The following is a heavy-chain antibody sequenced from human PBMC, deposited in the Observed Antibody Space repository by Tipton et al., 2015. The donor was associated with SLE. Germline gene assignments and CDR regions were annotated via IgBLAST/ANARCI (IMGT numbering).Heavy chain of an antibody. CDR3: VVCSPSSCSYFDY. CDR1: GGSITSGGSY. Sequence: LRLFCTVSGGSITSGGSYWSWFRQPAGRGLGWIGQFYIGGATNFNPPPKSRITISQYTSKDQFSLRLTSVPAADTAVYYCVVCSPSSCSYFDYWGQGRLVTVSS. V-gene: IGHV4-61*09. D-gene: IGHD2-2*01. J-gene: IGHJ4*02. CDR2: FYIGGAT.